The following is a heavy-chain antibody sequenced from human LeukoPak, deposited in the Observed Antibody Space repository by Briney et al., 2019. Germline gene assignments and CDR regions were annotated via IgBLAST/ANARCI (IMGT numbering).Heavy chain of an antibody. J-gene: IGHJ4*02. Sequence: SVKVSCKASGGTFSSYAISWVRQAPGQGLEWMGGIIPIFGTANYAQKFQGRVTITADESTSTAYMELSSLRSDDTAVYYCARAGPSVVVPAAYDYWGQGTLVTVSS. V-gene: IGHV1-69*01. D-gene: IGHD2-2*01. CDR3: ARAGPSVVVPAAYDY. CDR2: IIPIFGTA. CDR1: GGTFSSYA.